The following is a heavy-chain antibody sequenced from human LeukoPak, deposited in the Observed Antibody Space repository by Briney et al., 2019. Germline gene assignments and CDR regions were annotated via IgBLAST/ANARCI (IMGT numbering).Heavy chain of an antibody. CDR2: IYSGGST. CDR1: GFTVSSNY. CDR3: ARESFDWLSQSYYYGMDV. Sequence: GGSLRLSCAASGFTVSSNYMSWVRQAPGKGLEWVSVIYSGGSTYYADSVKGRFTISRDNSKNTLYLQMNSLRAEDTAVYYCARESFDWLSQSYYYGMDVWGHGTTVTVSS. D-gene: IGHD3-9*01. J-gene: IGHJ6*02. V-gene: IGHV3-53*01.